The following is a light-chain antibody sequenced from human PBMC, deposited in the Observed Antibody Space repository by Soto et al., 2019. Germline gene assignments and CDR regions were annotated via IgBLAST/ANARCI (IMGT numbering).Light chain of an antibody. Sequence: QSVLTQPPSVSGAPGQRVTISCTGSTSNIGAGNDIHWYKQLPGTAPKLLIYGNANRPSVVADRCSGANSGTSASPAITGRQAADEGDDYCQSSDTSLGGGVVFGGGTKLTVL. V-gene: IGLV1-40*01. CDR2: GNA. CDR3: QSSDTSLGGGVV. J-gene: IGLJ2*01. CDR1: TSNIGAGND.